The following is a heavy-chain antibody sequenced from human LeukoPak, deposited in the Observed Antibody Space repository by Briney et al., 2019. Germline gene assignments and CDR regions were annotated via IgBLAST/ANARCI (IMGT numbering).Heavy chain of an antibody. D-gene: IGHD6-6*01. Sequence: PGGSLRLSCAASGFTVSSNYMSWVRQAPGKGLEWVSVIYSGGSTYYADSVKDRFTISRDNSKNTLYLQMNSLRAEDTAVYYCARRPSGGIYYYGMDFWGQGTTVTVSS. CDR2: IYSGGST. V-gene: IGHV3-66*04. J-gene: IGHJ6*02. CDR1: GFTVSSNY. CDR3: ARRPSGGIYYYGMDF.